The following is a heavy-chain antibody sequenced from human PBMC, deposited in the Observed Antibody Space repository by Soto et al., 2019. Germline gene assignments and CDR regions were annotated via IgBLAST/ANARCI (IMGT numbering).Heavy chain of an antibody. CDR1: GGSFSGYY. V-gene: IGHV4-34*01. CDR3: ARGLPLFDY. CDR2: INHSGST. J-gene: IGHJ4*02. Sequence: SETLSLTCAVYGGSFSGYYWSWIRQPPGKGLEWIGEINHSGSTNYNPSLKSRVTISVDTSKNQFSLKLSSVTAADTAVYYWARGLPLFDYWGQGTLVTVSS.